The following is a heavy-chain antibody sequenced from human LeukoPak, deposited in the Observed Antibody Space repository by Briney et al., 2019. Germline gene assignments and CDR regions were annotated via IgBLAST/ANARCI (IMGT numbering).Heavy chain of an antibody. D-gene: IGHD1-26*01. J-gene: IGHJ6*02. V-gene: IGHV4-34*01. CDR3: REERRRTSGSYGMYDYYGMDV. Sequence: PSKTLSLTCAVYGGSFSGYYWSWIRQPPGKGLEWIGEINHSGSANYNPSLKSRVTMSIDTSKNHFSLKLISVTAADTAVYYCREERRRTSGSYGMYDYYGMDVWGQGTTVTVSS. CDR2: INHSGSA. CDR1: GGSFSGYY.